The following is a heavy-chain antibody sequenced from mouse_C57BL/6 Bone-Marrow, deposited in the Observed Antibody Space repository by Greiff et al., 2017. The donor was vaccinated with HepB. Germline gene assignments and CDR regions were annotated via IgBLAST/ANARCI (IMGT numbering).Heavy chain of an antibody. CDR3: ANYYGSSLFDY. J-gene: IGHJ2*01. Sequence: EVHLVESGGGLVKPGGSLKLSCAASGFTFSSYAMSWVRQTPEKRLEWVATISDGGSYTYYPDNVKGRFTISRDNAKNNLYLQMSHLKSEDTAMYYCANYYGSSLFDYWGQGTTLTVSS. CDR2: ISDGGSYT. D-gene: IGHD1-1*01. CDR1: GFTFSSYA. V-gene: IGHV5-4*01.